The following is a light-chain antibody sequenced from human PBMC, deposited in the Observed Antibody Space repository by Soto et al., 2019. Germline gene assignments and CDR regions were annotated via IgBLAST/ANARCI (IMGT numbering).Light chain of an antibody. CDR2: VTSDGSH. CDR1: SGHSDYA. Sequence: QLVLTQSPSASASPGASVKLTCTLSSGHSDYAIAWHQQQPEKGPRYLMKVTSDGSHTKGDGIPDRFSGSSSGADRYLTISSLRSEDEADYYCQAGGTGGVFGGGTKLTVL. V-gene: IGLV4-69*01. CDR3: QAGGTGGV. J-gene: IGLJ3*02.